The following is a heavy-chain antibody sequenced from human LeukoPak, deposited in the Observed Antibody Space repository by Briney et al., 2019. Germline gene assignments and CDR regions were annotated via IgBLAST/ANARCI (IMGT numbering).Heavy chain of an antibody. CDR2: ISSSSSTI. CDR1: GFTFSSYS. D-gene: IGHD3-3*01. J-gene: IGHJ6*03. CDR3: ARDPDHYDFWSGYYYYYMDV. V-gene: IGHV3-48*01. Sequence: GGSLRLSCAASGFTFSSYSMNWVRQAPGKGLEWVSYISSSSSTIYYADSVKGRFTISRDNAKNSLYLQMNSLRAEDTAVYYCARDPDHYDFWSGYYYYYMDVWGKGTTVTVSS.